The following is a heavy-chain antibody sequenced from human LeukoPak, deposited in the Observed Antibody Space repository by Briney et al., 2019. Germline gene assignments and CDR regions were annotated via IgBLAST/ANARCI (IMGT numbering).Heavy chain of an antibody. CDR3: ARDSSYCSSTSCFVVGYYYYYGMDV. D-gene: IGHD2-2*01. Sequence: GASVKVSCKASGYTFTSYGISWVRQAPGQGLGWMGWINPNSGGTNYAQKFQGRVTMTRDTSISTAYMELCRLRSDDTAVYYCARDSSYCSSTSCFVVGYYYYYGMDVWGQGTTVTVSS. CDR2: INPNSGGT. J-gene: IGHJ6*02. CDR1: GYTFTSYG. V-gene: IGHV1-2*02.